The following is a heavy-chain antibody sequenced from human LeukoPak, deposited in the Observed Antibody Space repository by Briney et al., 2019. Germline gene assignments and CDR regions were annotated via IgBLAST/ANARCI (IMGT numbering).Heavy chain of an antibody. Sequence: PGGSLRLSCAASGFTFSSYGMHWVRQAPGKGLEWVAVIWYDGSNKYYADSVKGRFTISRDNSRNTLYLQMNSLRAEDTAVYYCARDNYDFWSGYRTYGMDVWGQGTTVTVSS. CDR3: ARDNYDFWSGYRTYGMDV. V-gene: IGHV3-33*08. CDR2: IWYDGSNK. CDR1: GFTFSSYG. D-gene: IGHD3-3*01. J-gene: IGHJ6*02.